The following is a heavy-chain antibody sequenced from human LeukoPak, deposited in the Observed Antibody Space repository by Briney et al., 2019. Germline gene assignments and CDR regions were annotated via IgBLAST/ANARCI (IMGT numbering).Heavy chain of an antibody. CDR3: ARGPGTSRYYYYYYYMDV. CDR1: GGSISSSSYY. D-gene: IGHD1-7*01. CDR2: IYYSGST. V-gene: IGHV4-39*07. Sequence: SETLSLTCTVSGGSISSSSYYWGWIRQPPGKGLEWIGSIYYSGSTYYNPSLKSRVTISVDTSKNQFSLKLSSVTAADTAVYYCARGPGTSRYYYYYYYMDVWGKGTTVTVSS. J-gene: IGHJ6*03.